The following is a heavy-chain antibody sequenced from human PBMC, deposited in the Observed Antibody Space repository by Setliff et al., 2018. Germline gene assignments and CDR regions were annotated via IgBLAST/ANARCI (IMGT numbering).Heavy chain of an antibody. J-gene: IGHJ4*02. D-gene: IGHD3-3*01. CDR2: IYHSGST. CDR3: ARHGLQFLEWLSAFDY. CDR1: GYSISSGYY. V-gene: IGHV4-38-2*01. Sequence: SETLSLTCAVFGYSISSGYYWGWIRQPPGKGLEWIGNIYHSGSTYYNPSLKSRVTISVDTSKNQFSLKLTSVTAADTAVYYCARHGLQFLEWLSAFDYWGQGTLVTVSS.